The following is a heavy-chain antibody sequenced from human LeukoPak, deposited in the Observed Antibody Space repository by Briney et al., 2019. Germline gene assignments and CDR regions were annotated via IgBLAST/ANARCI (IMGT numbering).Heavy chain of an antibody. J-gene: IGHJ6*02. CDR3: ARHGTSSYYYYAMDV. D-gene: IGHD1-26*01. Sequence: PSETLSFTCTVSGGSISTYYWSWIRQPPGKGLEWIGYIYYSGSTNYNPSLKSRVTMSVDPSKSQFSLKLTSVTAADTAVYYCARHGTSSYYYYAMDVWGQGTTVTVSS. CDR2: IYYSGST. CDR1: GGSISTYY. V-gene: IGHV4-59*08.